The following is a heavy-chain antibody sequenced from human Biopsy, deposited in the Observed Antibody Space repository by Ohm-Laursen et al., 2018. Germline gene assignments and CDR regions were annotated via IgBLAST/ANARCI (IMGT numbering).Heavy chain of an antibody. CDR2: VYYTGST. V-gene: IGHV4-59*01. D-gene: IGHD3-22*01. Sequence: GTLSLTCTVSGDSISSYYWSWIRQPPGKGLEWIGYVYYTGSTDYNPSLQSRVTISVDTSKNHFSLRLRSMTPADTAIYYCARDRGYYSDRTVPGYFDLWGRGTLVTVSS. J-gene: IGHJ2*01. CDR3: ARDRGYYSDRTVPGYFDL. CDR1: GDSISSYY.